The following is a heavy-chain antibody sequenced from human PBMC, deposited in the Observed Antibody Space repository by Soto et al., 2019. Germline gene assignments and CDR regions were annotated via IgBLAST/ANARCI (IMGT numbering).Heavy chain of an antibody. CDR3: ARDFEY. V-gene: IGHV3-74*01. CDR1: GFSFSTVW. Sequence: GGSLRRSCEGSGFSFSTVWMHWVRQAPGKGLVWVSRINSDGSSTYYADSVKGRVTISRDNAKNTLYLQLNSLRPEDTAVYYCARDFEYWGQGTLVTVSS. CDR2: INSDGSST. J-gene: IGHJ4*02.